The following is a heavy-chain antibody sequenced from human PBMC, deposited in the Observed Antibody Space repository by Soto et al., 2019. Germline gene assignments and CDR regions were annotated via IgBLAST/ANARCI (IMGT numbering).Heavy chain of an antibody. CDR1: GYTFSNYG. Sequence: SVKVSCKTSGYTFSNYGINWVRQAPGQGLEWMGWISAYNGNTNFAQKLQGRVSLTTDTSSTTAYMELRSLTSDDTAVYYCARDLVPGYTGFSDYWGQGTLVTVSS. CDR3: ARDLVPGYTGFSDY. CDR2: ISAYNGNT. J-gene: IGHJ4*02. V-gene: IGHV1-18*01. D-gene: IGHD5-12*01.